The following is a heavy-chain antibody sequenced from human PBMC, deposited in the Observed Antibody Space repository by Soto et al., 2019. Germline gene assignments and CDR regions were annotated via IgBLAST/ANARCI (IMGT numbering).Heavy chain of an antibody. CDR1: GFTFSGSW. CDR3: ARGIFGSRTATDY. V-gene: IGHV3-74*01. J-gene: IGHJ4*02. D-gene: IGHD3-3*01. CDR2: INGVGSST. Sequence: EVQLVESGGGLVQPGGSLRLSCGASGFTFSGSWMQGVRQAPGKGQVWVSRINGVGSSTSYADFVKGPLTISRDDAKNTLVLQMNGLRAEDTAGYYCARGIFGSRTATDYWGPGTLVTVSS.